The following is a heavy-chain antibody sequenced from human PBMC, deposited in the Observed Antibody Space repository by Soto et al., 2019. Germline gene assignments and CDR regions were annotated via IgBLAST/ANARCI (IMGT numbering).Heavy chain of an antibody. CDR2: IYYSGST. CDR3: SRDRVGLEDY. J-gene: IGHJ4*02. D-gene: IGHD1-26*01. V-gene: IGHV4-31*03. Sequence: SETLSLTCTVSGGSISSGGYYWSWIRQHPGKGLEWIGYIYYSGSTYYNPSLKSRVTISVDTSKNQFSLKLSSVTAADTAVYYCSRDRVGLEDYWGQGTLVTVSS. CDR1: GGSISSGGYY.